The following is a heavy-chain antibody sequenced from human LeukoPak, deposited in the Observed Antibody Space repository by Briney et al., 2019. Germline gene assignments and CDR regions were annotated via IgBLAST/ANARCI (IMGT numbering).Heavy chain of an antibody. D-gene: IGHD6-19*01. Sequence: GRSLRLSCAASGFTFDDYAMHWVRQAPGKGLEWVSGISWNSGSIGYADSVKGRFTISRDNAKNSLYLQMNSLRAEDTALYYCAKDKGSHSSGWYSLDYWGQGTLVTVSS. J-gene: IGHJ4*02. CDR3: AKDKGSHSSGWYSLDY. CDR1: GFTFDDYA. V-gene: IGHV3-9*01. CDR2: ISWNSGSI.